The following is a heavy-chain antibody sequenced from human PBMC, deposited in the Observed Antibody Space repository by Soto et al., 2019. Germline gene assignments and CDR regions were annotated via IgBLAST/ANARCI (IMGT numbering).Heavy chain of an antibody. CDR1: GGSISSYY. CDR2: IYNIGNT. V-gene: IGHV4-59*01. Sequence: PSETLSLTCTVSGGSISSYYWSWIRQPPGKGLEWIGFIYNIGNTNYNPSLKSRVTISGDTSKNQFSLKLTSVTAADTAVYYCARGSILAAYSHFDYWGQGTLVTVSS. J-gene: IGHJ4*02. CDR3: ARGSILAAYSHFDY. D-gene: IGHD3-9*01.